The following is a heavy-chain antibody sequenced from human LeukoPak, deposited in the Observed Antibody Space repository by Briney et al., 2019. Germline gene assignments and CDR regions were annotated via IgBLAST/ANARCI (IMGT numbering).Heavy chain of an antibody. J-gene: IGHJ4*02. CDR3: ARDRGYMIL. V-gene: IGHV3-74*01. Sequence: PGGSLRLSCAVSGFTLSGHWMFWVRQAPGKGLEWVSSTNSDGSSRGYTDSVKDRFTVSGDNAKNSLYLQMNSLRAEDTAVYYCARDRGYMILWGQGTLVTVSS. D-gene: IGHD3-22*01. CDR1: GFTLSGHW. CDR2: TNSDGSSR.